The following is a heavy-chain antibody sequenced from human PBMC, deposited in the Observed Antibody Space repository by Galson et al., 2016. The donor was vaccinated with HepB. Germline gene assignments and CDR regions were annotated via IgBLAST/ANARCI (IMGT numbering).Heavy chain of an antibody. CDR2: IYSGGDT. Sequence: SLRLSCAGSGFNVSRNYLTWVRQAPGKGLEWVPLIYSGGDTYYADSVKGRFTLFRDNSKNTLFLQMNSLRAEDTAMYYCANQNYNSGADYWGQGTLVTVSS. CDR3: ANQNYNSGADY. D-gene: IGHD3-10*01. J-gene: IGHJ4*02. V-gene: IGHV3-53*01. CDR1: GFNVSRNY.